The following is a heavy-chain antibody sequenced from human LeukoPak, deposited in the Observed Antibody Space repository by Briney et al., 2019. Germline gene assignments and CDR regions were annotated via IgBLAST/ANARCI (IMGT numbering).Heavy chain of an antibody. CDR3: ARRGTALYGSGSYYNPGAEYFQH. D-gene: IGHD3-10*01. CDR1: GFTFSSYS. CDR2: ISSSSSYI. Sequence: GGSLRLSCAASGFTFSSYSMNWVRQAPGKGLEWVSSISSSSSYIYYADSVKGRFTISRDNAKNSLYLQMNSLRAEDTVVYYCARRGTALYGSGSYYNPGAEYFQHWGQGTLVTVSS. V-gene: IGHV3-21*01. J-gene: IGHJ1*01.